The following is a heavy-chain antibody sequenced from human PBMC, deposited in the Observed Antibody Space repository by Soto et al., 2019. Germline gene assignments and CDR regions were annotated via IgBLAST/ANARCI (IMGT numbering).Heavy chain of an antibody. CDR1: GGSISSYY. D-gene: IGHD3-10*01. Sequence: QVQLQESGPGLVKPSETLSLTCTVSGGSISSYYWSWIRQPPGKGLEWIGYIYYSGSTNYNPSLSSRVTISVETAKNQFSLKLSSVTAADTAVYYCARVYYGSVAARFDYWGQGTLVSVSS. V-gene: IGHV4-59*01. CDR2: IYYSGST. CDR3: ARVYYGSVAARFDY. J-gene: IGHJ4*02.